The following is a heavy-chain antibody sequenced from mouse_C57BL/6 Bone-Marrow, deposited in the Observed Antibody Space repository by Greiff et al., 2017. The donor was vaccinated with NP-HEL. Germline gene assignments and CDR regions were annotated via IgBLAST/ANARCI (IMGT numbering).Heavy chain of an antibody. CDR2: IYPGSGST. V-gene: IGHV1-55*01. CDR1: GYTFTSYW. J-gene: IGHJ4*01. D-gene: IGHD2-2*01. Sequence: VQLQQSGAELVKPGASVKMSCKASGYTFTSYWITWVKQRPGQGLEWIGDIYPGSGSTNYNEKFKSKATLTVDTSSSTAYMQLSSLTSEDSAVYYCARWGSYGYGAMDYWGQGTSVTVSS. CDR3: ARWGSYGYGAMDY.